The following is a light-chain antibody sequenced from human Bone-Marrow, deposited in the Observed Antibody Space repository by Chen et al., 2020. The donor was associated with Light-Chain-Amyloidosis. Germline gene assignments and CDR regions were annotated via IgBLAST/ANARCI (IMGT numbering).Light chain of an antibody. V-gene: IGKV1-39*01. Sequence: DIQMTQSPSSLSASVGDRVTVTCRASQSLNTYLNWYQHKPGKAPKLLIYAASTLQSGVPSRFSGSGSGTEFPLTITNLQAEDFATYYCQHGYIAPYTFGQGTILEIK. J-gene: IGKJ2*01. CDR1: QSLNTY. CDR2: AAS. CDR3: QHGYIAPYT.